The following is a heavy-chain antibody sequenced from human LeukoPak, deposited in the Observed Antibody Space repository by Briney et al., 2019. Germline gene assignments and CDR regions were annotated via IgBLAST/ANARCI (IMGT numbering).Heavy chain of an antibody. CDR2: IYYSGST. D-gene: IGHD6-19*01. CDR1: GGSISSYY. J-gene: IGHJ4*02. V-gene: IGHV4-59*01. Sequence: SETLSLTRTVSGGSISSYYWSWIRQPPGKGLEWIGYIYYSGSTNYNPSLKSRVTISVDTSKNQFSLKLSSVTAADTAVYYCARGPNSVAGYFDYWGQGTPVTVSS. CDR3: ARGPNSVAGYFDY.